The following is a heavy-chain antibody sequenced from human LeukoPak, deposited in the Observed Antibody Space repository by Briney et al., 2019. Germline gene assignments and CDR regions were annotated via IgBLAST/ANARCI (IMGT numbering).Heavy chain of an antibody. D-gene: IGHD1-1*01. J-gene: IGHJ4*02. CDR2: ISSSSSYI. Sequence: SGGSLRLSCAASGFTFSSYSMNWVRRAPGKGLEWVSSISSSSSYIYYADSVKGRFTISRDNAKNSLYLQMNSLRAEDTAVYYCARGHSKNLRYPVDYWGQGTLVTVSS. CDR3: ARGHSKNLRYPVDY. CDR1: GFTFSSYS. V-gene: IGHV3-21*01.